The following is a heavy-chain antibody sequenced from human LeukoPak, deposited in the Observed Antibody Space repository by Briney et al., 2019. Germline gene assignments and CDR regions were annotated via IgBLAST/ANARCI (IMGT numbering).Heavy chain of an antibody. D-gene: IGHD4/OR15-4a*01. J-gene: IGHJ4*02. V-gene: IGHV3-53*01. CDR1: GFTGSRIS. CDR3: ARRAGAYSHPYDY. Sequence: GGSLRLSCTVSGFTGSRISMSWVRQAPGKGLEWVSFIYSDNTHYSDSVKRRFTISRDNSKNTLYLQMNSLRAEDTAVYYCARRAGAYSHPYDYWGQGTLVTVSS. CDR2: IYSDNT.